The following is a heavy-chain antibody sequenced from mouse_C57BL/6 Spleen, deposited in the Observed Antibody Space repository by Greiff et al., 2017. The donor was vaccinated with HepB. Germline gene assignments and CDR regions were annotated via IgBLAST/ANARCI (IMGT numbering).Heavy chain of an antibody. CDR3: TIWDETVVAY. D-gene: IGHD4-1*01. V-gene: IGHV1-15*01. CDR2: IDPETGGT. J-gene: IGHJ3*01. Sequence: VQLQQSGAELVRPGASVTLSCKASGYTFTDYEMHWVKQTPVHGLEWIGAIDPETGGTAYNQKFKGKAILTADKSSSTAYMELRSLTSEDSAVYYCTIWDETVVAYWGQGTLVTVSA. CDR1: GYTFTDYE.